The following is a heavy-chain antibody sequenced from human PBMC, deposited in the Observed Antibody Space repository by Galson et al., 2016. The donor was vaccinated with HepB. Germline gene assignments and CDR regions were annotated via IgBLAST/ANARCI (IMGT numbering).Heavy chain of an antibody. CDR3: ARPQAIAATGFGY. Sequence: SVKVSCKASGYTFSNFAIHWVRQAPGQRLEWMGWIDAGNVNTKYSPTFHGRVPITRDTSTSTAYMELTSLRAEDKAVYYCARPQAIAATGFGYWGQGTLVTVSS. V-gene: IGHV1-3*01. D-gene: IGHD6-13*01. CDR1: GYTFSNFA. CDR2: IDAGNVNT. J-gene: IGHJ4*02.